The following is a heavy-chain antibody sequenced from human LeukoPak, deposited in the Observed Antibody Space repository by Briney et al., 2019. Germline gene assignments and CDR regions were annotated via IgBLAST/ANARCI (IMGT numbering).Heavy chain of an antibody. CDR3: ARGGRMSMGIEY. CDR2: INHGGST. V-gene: IGHV4-34*01. J-gene: IGHJ4*02. Sequence: KPSETLSPTCAVYGGSLSGYYWSWIRQSPGKGLEWIGEINHGGSTNYNPSLKSRVTMSVDTSKNHFSLKLSSVTAADTAVYFCARGGRMSMGIEYWGQGTLVTVSS. CDR1: GGSLSGYY. D-gene: IGHD4/OR15-4a*01.